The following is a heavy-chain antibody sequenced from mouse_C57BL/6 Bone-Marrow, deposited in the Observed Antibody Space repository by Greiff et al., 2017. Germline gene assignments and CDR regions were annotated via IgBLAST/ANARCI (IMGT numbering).Heavy chain of an antibody. J-gene: IGHJ3*01. CDR3: ARSITTVVAPCAY. V-gene: IGHV1-59*01. Sequence: QVQLQQPGAELVRPGTSVKLSCKASGYTFTSYWMHWVKQRPGQGLEWIGVIDPSDSYTNYNQKFKGKATLTVDTSSSTAYMQLSSLTSEDSAVDYCARSITTVVAPCAYWGQGTLVTVSA. D-gene: IGHD1-1*01. CDR1: GYTFTSYW. CDR2: IDPSDSYT.